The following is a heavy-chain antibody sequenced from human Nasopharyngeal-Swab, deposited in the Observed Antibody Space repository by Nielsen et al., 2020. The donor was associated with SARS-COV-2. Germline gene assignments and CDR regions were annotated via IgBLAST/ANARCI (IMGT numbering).Heavy chain of an antibody. CDR2: INAGNGNT. V-gene: IGHV1-3*01. Sequence: ASVQVSCKASGYTFTSYAMHWVRQAPGQRLEWMGWINAGNGNTKYSQKFQGRVTITRDTSASTAYMELSSLRSEDTAVYYCAKGLAAAGTDYYYYMDVWGKGTTVTVSS. D-gene: IGHD6-13*01. CDR3: AKGLAAAGTDYYYYMDV. CDR1: GYTFTSYA. J-gene: IGHJ6*03.